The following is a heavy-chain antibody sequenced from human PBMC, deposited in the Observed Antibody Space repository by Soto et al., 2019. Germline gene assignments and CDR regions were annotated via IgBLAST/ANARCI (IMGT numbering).Heavy chain of an antibody. CDR3: AKDIYGYPRDENWFDP. Sequence: GGSLRLSCAASGFTFDDYAMHWVRQAPGKGLEWVSGISWNSGSIGYADSVKGRFTISRDNAKNSLYLQMNSLRAEDTALYYCAKDIYGYPRDENWFDPWGQGTLVTVSS. CDR1: GFTFDDYA. V-gene: IGHV3-9*01. CDR2: ISWNSGSI. J-gene: IGHJ5*02. D-gene: IGHD4-17*01.